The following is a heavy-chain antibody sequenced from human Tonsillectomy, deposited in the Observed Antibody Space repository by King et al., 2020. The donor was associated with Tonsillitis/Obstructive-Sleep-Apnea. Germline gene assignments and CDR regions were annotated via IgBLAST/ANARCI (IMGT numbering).Heavy chain of an antibody. CDR1: GFTFSSYA. J-gene: IGHJ6*02. V-gene: IGHV3-64*01. CDR3: ARAKDYYYYYGMDV. Sequence: VQLVESGGGLVQPGGSLRLSCAASGFTFSSYAMHWVRQAPGKGLEYVSAISSDGGSRYYANSVKGRFTVSRDNSKNTLYLQMGSLRAADMAVYYCARAKDYYYYYGMDVWGQGTTVTVSS. CDR2: ISSDGGSR.